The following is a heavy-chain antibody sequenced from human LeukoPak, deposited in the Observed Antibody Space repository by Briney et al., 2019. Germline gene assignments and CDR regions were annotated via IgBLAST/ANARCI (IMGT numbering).Heavy chain of an antibody. CDR2: TYYSGST. CDR3: ARPYYYDSRIDP. CDR1: GGSISSGDYY. V-gene: IGHV4-30-4*01. J-gene: IGHJ5*02. Sequence: SETLSLTCTVSGGSISSGDYYWNWIRQPPGKGLEWIGYTYYSGSTYYNPSLKSRATISVDTSKNQFSLKLTSVTAADTAVYYCARPYYYDSRIDPWGQGTLVTVSS. D-gene: IGHD3-22*01.